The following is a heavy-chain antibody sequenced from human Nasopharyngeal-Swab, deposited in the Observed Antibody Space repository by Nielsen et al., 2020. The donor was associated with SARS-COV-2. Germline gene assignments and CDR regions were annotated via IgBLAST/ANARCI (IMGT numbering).Heavy chain of an antibody. D-gene: IGHD3-10*01. V-gene: IGHV4-59*08. CDR1: GGSISPYY. J-gene: IGHJ6*04. Sequence: SETLSLTCTVSGGSISPYYWGWIRQPPGKGLEWIGYIYYTGSTNYNPSLKSRLTISVDRSKNQFSLRPSSVTAADTAVYYCARHFRGGDVWGNGTTVTVSS. CDR2: IYYTGST. CDR3: ARHFRGGDV.